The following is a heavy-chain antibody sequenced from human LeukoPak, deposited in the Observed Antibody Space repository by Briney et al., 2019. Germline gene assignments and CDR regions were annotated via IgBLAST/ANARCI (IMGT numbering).Heavy chain of an antibody. V-gene: IGHV3-30*04. CDR2: ISYDGSNK. Sequence: GGSLRLSCAASGFTFSSYAMHWVRQAPGKGLEWVAVISYDGSNKYYADSVKGRFTISRDNSKNTLYLQMNSLRAEDTAVYYCAKGLYSSFPAYFDYWGQGTLVTVSS. CDR1: GFTFSSYA. CDR3: AKGLYSSFPAYFDY. J-gene: IGHJ4*02. D-gene: IGHD6-6*01.